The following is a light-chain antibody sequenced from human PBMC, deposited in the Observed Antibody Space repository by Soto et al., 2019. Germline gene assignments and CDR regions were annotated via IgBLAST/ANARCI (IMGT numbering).Light chain of an antibody. CDR3: SSYTSNSTLYG. Sequence: QSVLTQPASVSGSSGQSITISCTGTSSDVGGYNYVSWYQQHPGKAPKLMIYEVSNRPSGVSNRFSGSKSGNTASLTISGLQAEDEADYDCSSYTSNSTLYGFGTGTKVTVL. CDR1: SSDVGGYNY. V-gene: IGLV2-14*01. CDR2: EVS. J-gene: IGLJ1*01.